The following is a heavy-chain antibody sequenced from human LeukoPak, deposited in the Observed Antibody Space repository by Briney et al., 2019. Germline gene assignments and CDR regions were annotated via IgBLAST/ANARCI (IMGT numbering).Heavy chain of an antibody. J-gene: IGHJ3*02. V-gene: IGHV3-21*01. CDR2: ISSSSSYI. Sequence: PGGSLRLSCAASGFTFSSYSMNWVRQAPGKGLEWVSSISSSSSYIYYADSVKGRFTISRDNAKNSLYLQMNSLRAEDTAVYYCARVADLGYDFWSGPHAASDIWGQGTMVTVSS. D-gene: IGHD3-3*01. CDR1: GFTFSSYS. CDR3: ARVADLGYDFWSGPHAASDI.